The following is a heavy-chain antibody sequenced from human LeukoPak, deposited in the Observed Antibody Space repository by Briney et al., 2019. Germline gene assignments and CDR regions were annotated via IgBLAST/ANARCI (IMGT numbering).Heavy chain of an antibody. V-gene: IGHV3-23*01. CDR2: ISGSGGST. D-gene: IGHD3-22*01. CDR1: GFTFSSYA. J-gene: IGHJ4*02. CDR3: ARDRSRYDSSARNY. Sequence: GGSLRLSCAASGFTFSSYAMSWVRQAPGKGLEWVSAISGSGGSTYYADSVKGRFTISRDNAKNSLYLQMNSLRAEDTAVYYCARDRSRYDSSARNYWGQGTLVTVSS.